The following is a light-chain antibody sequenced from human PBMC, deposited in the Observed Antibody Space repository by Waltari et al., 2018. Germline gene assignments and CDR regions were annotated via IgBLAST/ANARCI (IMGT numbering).Light chain of an antibody. J-gene: IGKJ3*01. V-gene: IGKV4-1*01. CDR3: QQYYSTIFT. CDR2: WAS. CDR1: QSVLYSSNNKNY. Sequence: QSPDSLAVSLGERATINCKSSQSVLYSSNNKNYLAWYQQKPGQPPKLLIYWASTRESGVPDRFSGSGSGTDFTLTISSLQAEDVAVYYCQQYYSTIFTFGPGTKVDIK.